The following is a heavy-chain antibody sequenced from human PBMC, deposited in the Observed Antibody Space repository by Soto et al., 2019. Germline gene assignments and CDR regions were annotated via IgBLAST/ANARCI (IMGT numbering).Heavy chain of an antibody. J-gene: IGHJ4*02. CDR2: ISAYNGNT. CDR1: GYTFTSYG. V-gene: IGHV1-18*01. CDR3: ARPYDFWSGSGPFDY. Sequence: ASVKVSCKASGYTFTSYGISWVRQAPGQGLEWMGWISAYNGNTNYAQKLQGRVTTTTDTSTSTAYMELRSLRSDDTAVYYCARPYDFWSGSGPFDYWGQGTLVTVSS. D-gene: IGHD3-3*01.